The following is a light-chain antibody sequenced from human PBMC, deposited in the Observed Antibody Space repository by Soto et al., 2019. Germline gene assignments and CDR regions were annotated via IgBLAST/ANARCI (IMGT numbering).Light chain of an antibody. CDR3: LQRSSYSRT. CDR1: QDIRND. CDR2: AAS. J-gene: IGKJ4*01. V-gene: IGKV1-17*01. Sequence: DIQMTQSPSSLSASVGDRVTITCRASQDIRNDLGWYQQKPGKAPKRLIYAASSVQSGVPSRFSGSGSGTEFTLTSSSLQPDYCATYYCLQRSSYSRTFGGGTKVDI.